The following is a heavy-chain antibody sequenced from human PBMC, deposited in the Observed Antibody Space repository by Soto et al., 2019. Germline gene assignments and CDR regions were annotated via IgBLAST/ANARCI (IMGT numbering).Heavy chain of an antibody. Sequence: GGSLRLSCAASGFTLSNYWISWVRQAPGKGLEWVANIKQDGSVKYYVDSVKGRFTTSRDNAKSSLYLQMNSLRAEDTVLYYCARDYYGSGSHDSWGQGTLVTVSS. CDR1: GFTLSNYW. CDR2: IKQDGSVK. J-gene: IGHJ5*01. CDR3: ARDYYGSGSHDS. D-gene: IGHD3-10*01. V-gene: IGHV3-7*03.